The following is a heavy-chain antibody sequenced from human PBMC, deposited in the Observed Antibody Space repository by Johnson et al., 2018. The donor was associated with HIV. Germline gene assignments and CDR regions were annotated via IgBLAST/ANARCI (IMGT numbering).Heavy chain of an antibody. J-gene: IGHJ3*02. CDR2: LSYDGSNK. D-gene: IGHD2-21*02. CDR1: GFTFSNYG. CDR3: AKDLVVTAPGAFDI. V-gene: IGHV3-30*18. Sequence: QVQLVESGGGVVQPGRSLRLSCAASGFTFSNYGMHWVRQTPGKGLEWVAVLSYDGSNKYYADSVKGRFTISRDNSKNTLYLQMSSLRAEDTAVYYCAKDLVVTAPGAFDIWGQGTMVTVSS.